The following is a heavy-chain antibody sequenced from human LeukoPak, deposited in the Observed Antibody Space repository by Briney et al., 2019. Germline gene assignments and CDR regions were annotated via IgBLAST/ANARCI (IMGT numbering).Heavy chain of an antibody. Sequence: GGSLRLSCAASGFTFSSYGMHWVRQAPGKGLEWVAFIRYDGSNKYYADSVKGRFTISRDNSKNTLYLQMNSLRAEDTAVYYCANGGGARYCSSTSCYTEGDYWSQGTLVTVSS. J-gene: IGHJ4*02. CDR2: IRYDGSNK. CDR1: GFTFSSYG. CDR3: ANGGGARYCSSTSCYTEGDY. D-gene: IGHD2-2*02. V-gene: IGHV3-30*02.